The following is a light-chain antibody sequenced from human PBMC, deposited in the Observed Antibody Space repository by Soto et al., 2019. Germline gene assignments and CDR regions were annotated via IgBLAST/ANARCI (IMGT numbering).Light chain of an antibody. J-gene: IGLJ2*01. Sequence: QSALTQPASVSGSPRQSITISCTGTNSDIGSYNLVSWYQQHPGKAPKLMIYEGSKRPSGVSNRFSGSKSGNTASLTISGLQAEDEADYYCCSYAGSSTSVVFGGGTQLTVL. CDR1: NSDIGSYNL. V-gene: IGLV2-23*01. CDR3: CSYAGSSTSVV. CDR2: EGS.